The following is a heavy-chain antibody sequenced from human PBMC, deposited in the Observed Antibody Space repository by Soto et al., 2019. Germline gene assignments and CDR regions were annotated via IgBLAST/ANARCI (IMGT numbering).Heavy chain of an antibody. D-gene: IGHD3-22*01. Sequence: SETLSLTCTVSGGSISIGDYYWRWNRQPPGKGLEWIGYIYYSGSTYYNPSLKSRVTISVDTSKNQFSLKLSSVTAADTAVYYCARADRVEPPPTWGQGTLVTVSS. CDR1: GGSISIGDYY. CDR3: ARADRVEPPPT. J-gene: IGHJ4*02. CDR2: IYYSGST. V-gene: IGHV4-30-4*01.